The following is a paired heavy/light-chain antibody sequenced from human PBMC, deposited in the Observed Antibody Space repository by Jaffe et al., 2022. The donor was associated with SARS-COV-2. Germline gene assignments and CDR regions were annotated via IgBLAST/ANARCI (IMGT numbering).Heavy chain of an antibody. CDR3: GRGGGYSYGPDY. CDR1: GYTFTSYY. CDR2: FNPNGGST. V-gene: IGHV1-46*04. D-gene: IGHD5-18*01. Sequence: QVQLVQSGAEVKKPGASLKVSCKASGYTFTSYYMHWVRQAPGQGLEWMGVFNPNGGSTNSAQKLQGRVTMTSDTSTSTVYMELSSLRSEDTAVYYCGRGGGYSYGPDYWGQGTLVTVSS. J-gene: IGHJ4*02.
Light chain of an antibody. J-gene: IGLJ2*01. V-gene: IGLV1-44*01. CDR2: SNN. CDR1: SSNIGSNT. CDR3: AARDDSLNGVV. Sequence: QSVLTQPPSASGTPGQRVTISCSGSSSNIGSNTVNWYQQLPGTAPKLLIYSNNQRPSGVPDRFSGSKSGTSASLAISGLHSEDEADYYCAARDDSLNGVVFGGGTKLTVL.